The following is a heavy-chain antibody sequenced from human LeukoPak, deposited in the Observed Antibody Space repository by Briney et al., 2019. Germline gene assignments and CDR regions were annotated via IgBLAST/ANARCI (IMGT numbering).Heavy chain of an antibody. V-gene: IGHV4-31*03. J-gene: IGHJ4*02. CDR3: ARGGYDSSGSSVYYFDY. CDR2: IYYSGTT. D-gene: IGHD3-22*01. CDR1: GDSINSGGYY. Sequence: PSQTLSLTCTVSGDSINSGGYYWTWIRQHPGKGLEWIGYIYYSGTTYRNPSLKSRVTISVDTSKTQFCLNLSSLTAADTAVYYTARGGYDSSGSSVYYFDYWGQGTLVTASS.